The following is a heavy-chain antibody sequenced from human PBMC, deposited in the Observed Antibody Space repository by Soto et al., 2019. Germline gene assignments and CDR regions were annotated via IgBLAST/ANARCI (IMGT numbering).Heavy chain of an antibody. Sequence: QVQLQESGPGLVKPSQTLSLTCTVSGGSISSADYYWSWIRQSPGKGLEWIGYIYFSGNTYYNPSLKSRVSMSLDMSKNQFSLNLRSVTAADTAVFYCVMSRRGFFDSWGQGTLVTVSS. J-gene: IGHJ5*01. CDR2: IYFSGNT. CDR1: GGSISSADYY. CDR3: VMSRRGFFDS. V-gene: IGHV4-30-4*01. D-gene: IGHD3-22*01.